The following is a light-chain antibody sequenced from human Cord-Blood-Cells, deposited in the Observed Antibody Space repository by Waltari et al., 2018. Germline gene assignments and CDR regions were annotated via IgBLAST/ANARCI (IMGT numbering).Light chain of an antibody. Sequence: EIVMTQSPATLSVSPGERATLSCRASQSVSSNLAWYQQKPGQAPRLLIYGASTRATGIPARFSGSRSGTEFTLTISSLQSEDFAVYYCQQYKNWPPITFGQGTRLEIK. CDR3: QQYKNWPPIT. CDR2: GAS. V-gene: IGKV3-15*01. CDR1: QSVSSN. J-gene: IGKJ5*01.